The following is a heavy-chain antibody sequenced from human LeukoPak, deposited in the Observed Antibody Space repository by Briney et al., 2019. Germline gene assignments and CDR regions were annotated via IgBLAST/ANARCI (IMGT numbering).Heavy chain of an antibody. Sequence: GGSLRLSCAASGFTFGDYAMTWVRQAPGKGLEWVGFVRRAIYGGTTVYAASVKGRFTISGDDSKTIVHLQMNSLKTEDTAVYYCSRAVSGYFGLYYFDSWGQGTLVTVSS. CDR1: GFTFGDYA. CDR3: SRAVSGYFGLYYFDS. CDR2: VRRAIYGGTT. J-gene: IGHJ4*02. V-gene: IGHV3-49*04. D-gene: IGHD3-10*01.